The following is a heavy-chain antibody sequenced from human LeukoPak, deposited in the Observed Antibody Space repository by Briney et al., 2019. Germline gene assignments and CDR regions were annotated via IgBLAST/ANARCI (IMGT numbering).Heavy chain of an antibody. CDR2: IYTADSDT. CDR3: ARRGDTPKLDY. CDR1: GYSLPSYW. V-gene: IGHV5-51*01. J-gene: IGHJ4*02. Sequence: GEAPEIYCNGSGYSLPSYWIGLVRQRPRKGLEWMGIIYTADSDTISSTSLQGQVTISADKSITTAYLQWSSLKASDTAISYCARRGDTPKLDYGREGTLVTVSS. D-gene: IGHD5-18*01.